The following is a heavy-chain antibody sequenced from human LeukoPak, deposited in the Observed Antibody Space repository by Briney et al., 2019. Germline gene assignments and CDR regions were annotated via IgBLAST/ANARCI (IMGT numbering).Heavy chain of an antibody. CDR1: GYSISSDYY. J-gene: IGHJ4*02. CDR2: IYHRGST. Sequence: SETLSLTCTVSGYSISSDYYWGWIRQPPGKGLEWIGSIYHRGSTYYNPSLKSRVTISVDTSKNQFSLKLSSVTAADTALYYCATLPANQLRGFDYWGQGTLVTVSS. CDR3: ATLPANQLRGFDY. V-gene: IGHV4-38-2*02. D-gene: IGHD2-2*01.